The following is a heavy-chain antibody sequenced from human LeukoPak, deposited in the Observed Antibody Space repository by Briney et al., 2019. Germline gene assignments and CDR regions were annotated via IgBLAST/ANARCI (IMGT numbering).Heavy chain of an antibody. CDR3: ARDSGDWFVP. V-gene: IGHV4-31*03. Sequence: SHTLSLTCTHSGGSISRAGYYWIWIPQPPEKALEWIGYIHYSRSTSYNPSLESRVTISVDTSKTQFSLTLSSVPAADTAVYYCARDSGDWFVPWGEGTLVTVSS. CDR2: IHYSRST. CDR1: GGSISRAGYY. J-gene: IGHJ5*02.